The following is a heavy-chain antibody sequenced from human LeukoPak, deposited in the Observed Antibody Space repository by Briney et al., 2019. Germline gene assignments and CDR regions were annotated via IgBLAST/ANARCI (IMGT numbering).Heavy chain of an antibody. J-gene: IGHJ5*02. V-gene: IGHV4-59*01. D-gene: IGHD3-3*01. CDR1: GGYISSYY. CDR3: ARAARDTIFGVVTAFDP. Sequence: SETLSLTCTVSGGYISSYYWSWIRQPPGKGLERIRYIYYSGSTNYNPSLKSRVTISVDTSKNQFSLKLSSVTAADTAVYYCARAARDTIFGVVTAFDPWGQGTLVTVSS. CDR2: IYYSGST.